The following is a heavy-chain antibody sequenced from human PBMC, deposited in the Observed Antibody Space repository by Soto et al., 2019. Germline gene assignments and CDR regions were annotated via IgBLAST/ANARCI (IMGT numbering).Heavy chain of an antibody. Sequence: EVQLVESGGDLGQPGGSLRLSCAASGFTFSSYGMIWVRQAPGKGLELVSYISSSSSTIYYADSGKGRFTVSRDNAKNSLYLEMNSVRDEDTAVYYCARERLVGAAPVAYWAQGTLVTVSS. CDR1: GFTFSSYG. CDR3: ARERLVGAAPVAY. D-gene: IGHD2-15*01. J-gene: IGHJ4*02. V-gene: IGHV3-48*02. CDR2: ISSSSSTI.